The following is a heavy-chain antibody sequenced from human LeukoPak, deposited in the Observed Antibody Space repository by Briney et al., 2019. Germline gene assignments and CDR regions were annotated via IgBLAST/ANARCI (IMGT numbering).Heavy chain of an antibody. J-gene: IGHJ4*02. CDR2: IYYSGST. CDR3: ARHLSALKVSRKPFDY. Sequence: SETLSLTCTVSGGSISSSSYYWGWIRQPPGKGLEWIGSIYYSGSTYYNPSLKSRVTISVDTSKNQFSLKLSSVTAADTAAYYCARHLSALKVSRKPFDYWGQGTLVTVSS. D-gene: IGHD6-19*01. V-gene: IGHV4-39*01. CDR1: GGSISSSSYY.